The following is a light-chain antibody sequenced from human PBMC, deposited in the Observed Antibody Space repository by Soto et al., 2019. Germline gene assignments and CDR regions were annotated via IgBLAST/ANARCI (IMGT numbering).Light chain of an antibody. V-gene: IGLV2-14*03. CDR3: SSYTSSSTVI. J-gene: IGLJ2*01. CDR2: DVR. Sequence: QSALTQPASVSGSPGQSITISCTGTSSDVGGYNFVSWYQQHPGKAPKFIIYDVRNRPSGVSNRFSGSRSGNTASLTISGHQAEVEDDYSCSSYTSSSTVIFGGGTQLTVL. CDR1: SSDVGGYNF.